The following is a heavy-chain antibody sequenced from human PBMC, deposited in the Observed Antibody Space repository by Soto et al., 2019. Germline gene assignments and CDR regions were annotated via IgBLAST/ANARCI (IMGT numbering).Heavy chain of an antibody. CDR1: GFTFSGYS. CDR3: ARDVWHCGSDTCSFYGMDV. Sequence: QVPLVESGGGVVQPGRSLRLSCEGSGFTFSGYSIHWVRQAPGKGLEWVAVVSPDGSRKYYADSVKGRFTIPRDNSQDTVYLQMTSLRSEDTAIYFCARDVWHCGSDTCSFYGMDVWGQGTTITVSS. V-gene: IGHV3-30-3*01. D-gene: IGHD3-16*01. J-gene: IGHJ6*02. CDR2: VSPDGSRK.